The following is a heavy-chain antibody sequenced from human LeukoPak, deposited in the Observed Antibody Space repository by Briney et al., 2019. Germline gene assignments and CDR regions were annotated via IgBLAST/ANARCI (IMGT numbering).Heavy chain of an antibody. CDR3: GKTTVGYSSGQKPAWPVDY. CDR1: GFTFGSHA. D-gene: IGHD6-19*01. Sequence: GGSLRLSCEASGFTFGSHAMYWVRQAPGKGLEWVAGIFGSGGSPHYTDSVKGRFTISRDNSRNTVYLQINSLRAEDTAVYYCGKTTVGYSSGQKPAWPVDYWGQGSLVTVSS. V-gene: IGHV3-23*01. J-gene: IGHJ4*02. CDR2: IFGSGGSP.